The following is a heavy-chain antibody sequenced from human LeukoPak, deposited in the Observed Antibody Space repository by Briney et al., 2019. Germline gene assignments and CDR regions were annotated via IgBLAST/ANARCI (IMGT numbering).Heavy chain of an antibody. CDR1: GGSFSGYY. J-gene: IGHJ4*02. Sequence: PSETLSLTCAVYGGSFSGYYWSWIRQPPGKGLEWIGYIYYSGSTNYNPSLKSRVTISVDTSKNQFSLELSSVTAADTAVYYCARGYPYSSGWYDYWGQGTLVTVSS. D-gene: IGHD6-19*01. CDR2: IYYSGST. CDR3: ARGYPYSSGWYDY. V-gene: IGHV4-59*01.